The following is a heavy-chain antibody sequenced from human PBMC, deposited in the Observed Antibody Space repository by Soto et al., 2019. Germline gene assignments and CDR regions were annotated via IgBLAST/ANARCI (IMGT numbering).Heavy chain of an antibody. CDR2: INPSGGST. J-gene: IGHJ4*02. D-gene: IGHD4-17*01. CDR3: ARDAEPNKAFLYGDYVDY. V-gene: IGHV1-46*01. Sequence: GASVKVSCKASGYTFTSYYMHWVRQAPGQELEWMGIINPSGGSTSYAQKFQGRVTMTRDTSTSTVYMELSSLRSEDTAVYYCARDAEPNKAFLYGDYVDYWGQGTLLTVSS. CDR1: GYTFTSYY.